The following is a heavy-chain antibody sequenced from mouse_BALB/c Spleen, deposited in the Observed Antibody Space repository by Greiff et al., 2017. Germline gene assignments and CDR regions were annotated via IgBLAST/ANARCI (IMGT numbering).Heavy chain of an antibody. D-gene: IGHD1-1*01. V-gene: IGHV1-54*01. J-gene: IGHJ4*01. CDR3: ARGGDYYGSSYPGAMDY. CDR2: INPGSGGT. CDR1: GYAFTNYL. Sequence: QVQLQQSGAELVRPGTSVKVSCKASGYAFTNYLIEWVKQRPGQGLEWIGVINPGSGGTNYNEKFKGKATLTADKSSSTAYMQLSSLTSDDSAVYCCARGGDYYGSSYPGAMDYWGQGTSVTVSS.